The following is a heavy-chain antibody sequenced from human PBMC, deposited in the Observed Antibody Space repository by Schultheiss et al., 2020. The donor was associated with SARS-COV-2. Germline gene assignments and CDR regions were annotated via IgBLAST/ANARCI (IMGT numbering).Heavy chain of an antibody. J-gene: IGHJ3*02. D-gene: IGHD3-3*01. CDR3: AKESTIFGVVIIPGAFDI. CDR2: ISWNSGSI. CDR1: GFTFDDYA. Sequence: SLRLSCAASGFTFDDYAMHWVRQAPGKGLEWVSGISWNSGSIGYADSVKGRFTISRDNAKNSLYLQMNSLRAEDTALYYCAKESTIFGVVIIPGAFDIWGQGTMVTVSS. V-gene: IGHV3-9*01.